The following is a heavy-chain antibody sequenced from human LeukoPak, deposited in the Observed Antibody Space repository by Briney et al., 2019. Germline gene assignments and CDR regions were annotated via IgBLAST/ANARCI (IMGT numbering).Heavy chain of an antibody. CDR3: AKDPTHFRVWDDYDNTRLNY. D-gene: IGHD3-22*01. CDR2: ISTSSNYI. Sequence: GGSLRLSCAASGFTFSSYGMSWVRQAPGQGLEWVSSISTSSNYIYYSDSVKGRFTISRDNSKNTVYLQMNSLRAEDTAVYYCAKDPTHFRVWDDYDNTRLNYWGQGTLVTVSS. J-gene: IGHJ4*02. V-gene: IGHV3-21*01. CDR1: GFTFSSYG.